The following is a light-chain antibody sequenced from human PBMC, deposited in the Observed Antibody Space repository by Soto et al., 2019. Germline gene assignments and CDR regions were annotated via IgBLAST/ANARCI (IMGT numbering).Light chain of an antibody. CDR1: QSVSTY. CDR3: QQRRNWPS. CDR2: GAS. Sequence: EIVLTQSPATLSLSPGERATLSCRASQSVSTYLAWYQQKPGQAPRLLIYGASTRATGIPARFSGSGSGTDFTLTVSSLEPEDFAVYYCQQRRNWPSFGPGTKVDIK. J-gene: IGKJ3*01. V-gene: IGKV3-11*01.